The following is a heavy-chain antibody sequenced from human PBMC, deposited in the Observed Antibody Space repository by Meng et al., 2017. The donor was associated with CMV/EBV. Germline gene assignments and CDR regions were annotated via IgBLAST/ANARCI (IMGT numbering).Heavy chain of an antibody. CDR2: IIPILGIA. J-gene: IGHJ6*02. CDR1: GGTFSSYA. D-gene: IGHD2-2*01. CDR3: ARGIVVPGRYYYYGMDV. V-gene: IGHV1-69*10. Sequence: SVKVSCKASGGTFSSYAISWVRQAPGQGLEWMGGIIPILGIANYAQKFQGRVTITADKSTSTAYMELSSLRSEDTAVYYCARGIVVPGRYYYYGMDVWVQGTTVTVSS.